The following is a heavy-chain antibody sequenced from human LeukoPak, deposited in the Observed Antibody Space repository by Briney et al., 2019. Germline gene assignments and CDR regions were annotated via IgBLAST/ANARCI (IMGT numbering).Heavy chain of an antibody. CDR3: AKDISGIAVAGPFDY. Sequence: GRSLRLSCAASGFTFDDYTMHWVRQAPGKGLEWVSGISWNSGSIGYADSVKGRFTISRDNAKNSLYLQMNSLRAEDTALYYCAKDISGIAVAGPFDYWGQGTLVTVSS. CDR2: ISWNSGSI. J-gene: IGHJ4*02. D-gene: IGHD6-19*01. V-gene: IGHV3-9*01. CDR1: GFTFDDYT.